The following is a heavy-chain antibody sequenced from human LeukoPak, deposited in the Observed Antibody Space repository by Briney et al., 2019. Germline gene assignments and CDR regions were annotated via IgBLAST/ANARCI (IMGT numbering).Heavy chain of an antibody. D-gene: IGHD2-21*01. CDR1: GYTFTYYG. J-gene: IGHJ4*02. CDR3: ARGAVIAHFDY. CDR2: IAPGNGNT. Sequence: ASVKVSCKASGYTFTYYGISWVRQAPGQRLEWMGWIAPGNGNTKYSQKFQDRVTLTRDTFATTAYMELSSLTSEDTAVFYCARGAVIAHFDYWGQGTLVTVSS. V-gene: IGHV1-3*01.